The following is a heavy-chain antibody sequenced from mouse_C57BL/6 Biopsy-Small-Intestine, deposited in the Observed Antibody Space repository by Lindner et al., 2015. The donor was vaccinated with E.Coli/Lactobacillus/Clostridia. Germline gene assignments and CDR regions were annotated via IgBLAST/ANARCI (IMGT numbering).Heavy chain of an antibody. CDR1: GYTFTSYY. CDR2: INPSGGNT. V-gene: IGHV1S12*01. CDR3: ARDVRSAADPSLYYFDY. D-gene: IGHD6-5*01. J-gene: IGHJ2*01. Sequence: SVKVSCKASGYTFTSYYMHWVRQAPGQGLEWMGIINPSGGNTAYAQMFQGRVTVTRDTSTSTVYMELSSLKSEDTAVYFCARDVRSAADPSLYYFDYWGQGTLVTVSS.